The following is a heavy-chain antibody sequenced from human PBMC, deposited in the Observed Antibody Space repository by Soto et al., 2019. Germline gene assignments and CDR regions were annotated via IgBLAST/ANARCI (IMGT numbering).Heavy chain of an antibody. D-gene: IGHD3-16*02. CDR3: TLTFGGVIAPDY. J-gene: IGHJ4*02. Sequence: SETLSLTCTVSGGSISSSNYYWGWIRQPPGKGLEWIGSIYYSGSTYYNPSLKSRVTISVDTSKNQFSLKLSLLTAADTAVYYCTLTFGGVIAPDYWGQGTLVTVSS. V-gene: IGHV4-39*01. CDR1: GGSISSSNYY. CDR2: IYYSGST.